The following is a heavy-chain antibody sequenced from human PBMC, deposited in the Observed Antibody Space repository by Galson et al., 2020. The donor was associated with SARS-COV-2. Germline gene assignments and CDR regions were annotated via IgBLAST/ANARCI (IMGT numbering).Heavy chain of an antibody. CDR1: GYTLTELS. D-gene: IGHD1-26*01. CDR3: ATVPRVIVVHYYYYGMDV. CDR2: FDPEDGET. J-gene: IGHJ6*02. V-gene: IGHV1-24*01. Sequence: ASVKVSCKVSGYTLTELSMHWVRQAPGKGLEWMGGFDPEDGETIYAQKFQGRVTMTEDTSTDTAYMELSSLRSEDTAVYYCATVPRVIVVHYYYYGMDVWGQGTTVTVSS.